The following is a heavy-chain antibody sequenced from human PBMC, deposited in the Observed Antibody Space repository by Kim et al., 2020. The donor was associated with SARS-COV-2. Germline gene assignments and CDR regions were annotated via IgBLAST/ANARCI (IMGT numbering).Heavy chain of an antibody. CDR1: GYTFTSYY. V-gene: IGHV1-46*01. CDR2: INPSGGST. CDR3: ARVAAAGFWERNWYFDL. D-gene: IGHD6-13*01. Sequence: ASVKVSCKASGYTFTSYYMHWVRQAPGQGLEWMGIINPSGGSTSYAQKFQGRVTMTRDTSTSTVYMELSSLRSEDTAVYYCARVAAAGFWERNWYFDLWGRGTLVTVSS. J-gene: IGHJ2*01.